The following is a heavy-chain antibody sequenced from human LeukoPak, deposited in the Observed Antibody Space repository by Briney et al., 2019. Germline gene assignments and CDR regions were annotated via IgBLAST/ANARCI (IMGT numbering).Heavy chain of an antibody. Sequence: SETLSLTCTVSGGSISHYYWSWLRQPAGKGLEWIGRIYTSGSTNYNPSLKSRVTISVDTSKNQFSLKLSSVTAADTAVYYCARVKRWDYYYYMDVWGKGTTVTVSS. CDR2: IYTSGST. J-gene: IGHJ6*03. V-gene: IGHV4-4*07. CDR1: GGSISHYY. D-gene: IGHD5-24*01. CDR3: ARVKRWDYYYYMDV.